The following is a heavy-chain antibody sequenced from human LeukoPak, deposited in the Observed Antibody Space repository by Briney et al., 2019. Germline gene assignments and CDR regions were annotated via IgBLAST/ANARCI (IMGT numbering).Heavy chain of an antibody. J-gene: IGHJ3*02. Sequence: PIFGTANYAQKFQGRVTITTDESTSTAYMELSSLRSEDTAVYYCARGLRFLEWFDAFDIWGQGTMVTVSS. CDR2: PIFGTA. D-gene: IGHD3-3*01. V-gene: IGHV1-69*05. CDR3: ARGLRFLEWFDAFDI.